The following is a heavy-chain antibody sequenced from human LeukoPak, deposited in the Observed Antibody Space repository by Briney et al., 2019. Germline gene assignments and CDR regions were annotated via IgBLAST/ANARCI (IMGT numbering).Heavy chain of an antibody. J-gene: IGHJ6*03. CDR3: ARDQRTSRAVAARGYYYDMDV. D-gene: IGHD6-19*01. CDR1: GGTFSTYA. Sequence: WASLRVSSTASGGTFSTYAISCVRQAPGQRLEWMGGVIPLFGTANYAQKFEGRVTITADQSTSTAYMELSSLRSDDTAVYYCARDQRTSRAVAARGYYYDMDVWGKGTTVTVSS. V-gene: IGHV1-69*13. CDR2: VIPLFGTA.